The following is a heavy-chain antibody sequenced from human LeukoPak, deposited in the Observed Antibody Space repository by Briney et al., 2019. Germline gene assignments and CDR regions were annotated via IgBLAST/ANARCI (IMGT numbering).Heavy chain of an antibody. CDR3: AREVYDILTGGYYGMDV. D-gene: IGHD3-9*01. CDR1: GFTFTSSA. V-gene: IGHV1-18*01. J-gene: IGHJ6*02. Sequence: ASVKVSCKASGFTFTSSAMQWVRQAPGQGLEWMGWISAYNGNTNYAQKLQGRVTMTTDTSTSTAYMELRSLRSDDTAVYYCAREVYDILTGGYYGMDVWGQGTTVTVSS. CDR2: ISAYNGNT.